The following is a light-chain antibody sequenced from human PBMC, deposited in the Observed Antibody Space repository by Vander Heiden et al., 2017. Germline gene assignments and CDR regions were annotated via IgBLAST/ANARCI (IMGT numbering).Light chain of an antibody. Sequence: AIHMTQSPSSLSASVGDRVIITCRASQGIRNDLGWYQQRPGKAPKLLIYAASSLQTGVPLRFSGSGSGTDFTLTISSLQPEDFATYYCLRDYSYPRTFGQGTKVEIK. J-gene: IGKJ1*01. CDR1: QGIRND. CDR3: LRDYSYPRT. CDR2: AAS. V-gene: IGKV1-6*01.